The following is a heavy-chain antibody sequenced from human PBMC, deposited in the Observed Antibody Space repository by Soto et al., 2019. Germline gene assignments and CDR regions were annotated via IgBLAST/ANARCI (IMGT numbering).Heavy chain of an antibody. V-gene: IGHV3-23*01. CDR2: ISGSGDKI. CDR3: ASGYSVSRPRYDY. CDR1: GFPFSNYA. Sequence: EVQLLESGGGLVQPGGSLSLSCAASGFPFSNYAMNWVSQAPGTGLAWVSAISGSGDKIHYADSVKGRFTISRDNSKNTLDLQMNSLRAGDTAVYYCASGYSVSRPRYDYWGQGNLVTVSS. J-gene: IGHJ4*02. D-gene: IGHD6-13*01.